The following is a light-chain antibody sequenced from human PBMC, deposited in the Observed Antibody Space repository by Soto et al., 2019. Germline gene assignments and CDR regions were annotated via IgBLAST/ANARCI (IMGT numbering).Light chain of an antibody. CDR1: SSDVGAYNY. J-gene: IGLJ1*01. CDR2: EVS. V-gene: IGLV2-8*02. CDR3: SSYAGSNNHYV. Sequence: QSVLNQPPSASRSPGQSVTISCTGTSSDVGAYNYVSWYQQLPGKAPKLIIYEVSKRPSGVPDRFSGSKSGNTASLTVSGLQAVDEADYHCSSYAGSNNHYVFGTGTKVTVL.